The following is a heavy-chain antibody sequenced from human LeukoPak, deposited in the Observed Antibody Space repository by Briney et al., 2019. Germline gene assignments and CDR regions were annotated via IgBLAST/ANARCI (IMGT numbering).Heavy chain of an antibody. D-gene: IGHD2-21*02. V-gene: IGHV4-61*02. J-gene: IGHJ4*02. Sequence: SETLSLTCTVSGGSISSGGYYWSWIRQPAGKGLEWIGRIYTSGSTNYNPSLKSRVTISVDTSKNQFSLKLSSVTAADTAVYYCARVGIVYCGGDCYSYYFDYWGQGTLVTVSS. CDR1: GGSISSGGYY. CDR3: ARVGIVYCGGDCYSYYFDY. CDR2: IYTSGST.